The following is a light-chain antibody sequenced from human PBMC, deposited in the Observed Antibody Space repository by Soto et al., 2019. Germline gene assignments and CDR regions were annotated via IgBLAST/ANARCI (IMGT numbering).Light chain of an antibody. CDR1: SSDVGTYNR. J-gene: IGLJ7*01. V-gene: IGLV2-18*02. CDR3: SSYTSSCTLL. CDR2: EVS. Sequence: QSALTQPPSVSGSPGQSVTISCTGTSSDVGTYNRVSWYQQPPGTAPKLMIYEVSNRPSGVPDRFSGSKSGNTASLTISGLQAEDEADYYCSSYTSSCTLLFGGGTQLTVL.